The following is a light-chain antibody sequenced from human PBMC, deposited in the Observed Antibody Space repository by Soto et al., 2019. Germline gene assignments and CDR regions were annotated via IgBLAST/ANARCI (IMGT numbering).Light chain of an antibody. V-gene: IGKV3-15*01. J-gene: IGKJ4*01. CDR2: GAS. Sequence: EIVLTQSPATLSLSPGERATLSCGASQSVSSSYLAWYQQKPGQAPRLLIYGASTRATGIPPRFSGSGSGTEFTLSISSLQSTDFAVYYCQQYYDWPSLTFGGGTKVDIK. CDR3: QQYYDWPSLT. CDR1: QSVSSSY.